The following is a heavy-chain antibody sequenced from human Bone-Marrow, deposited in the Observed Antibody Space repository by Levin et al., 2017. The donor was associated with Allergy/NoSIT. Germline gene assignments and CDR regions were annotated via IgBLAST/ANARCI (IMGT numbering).Heavy chain of an antibody. CDR2: IHSSGSPI. J-gene: IGHJ6*02. V-gene: IGHV3-21*01. CDR1: GFTFSSYT. CDR3: ARDWDWWGVHYYYYGMDV. D-gene: IGHD2-15*01. Sequence: PGGSLRLSCVASGFTFSSYTMNWVRQAPGKGLEWVSSIHSSGSPIYYADSVKGRFTVSRDNAKESLYLQINSLRAEDTAVYYCARDWDWWGVHYYYYGMDVWGLGTTVTVSS.